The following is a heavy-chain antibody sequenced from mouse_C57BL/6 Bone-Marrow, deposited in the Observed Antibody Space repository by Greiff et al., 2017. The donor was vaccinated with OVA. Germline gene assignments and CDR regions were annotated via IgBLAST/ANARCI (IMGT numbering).Heavy chain of an antibody. J-gene: IGHJ2*01. D-gene: IGHD1-1*01. CDR1: GYTFTDYY. Sequence: EVQLQQSGPELVKPGASVKISCKASGYTFTDYYMNWVKQSHGKSLEWIGDINPNNGGTSYNQKFKSKATLTVDKPSSTAYMQLSSLTSEDSAVYYCARYYYGAFDYWGQGTTLTVSS. CDR3: ARYYYGAFDY. V-gene: IGHV1-26*01. CDR2: INPNNGGT.